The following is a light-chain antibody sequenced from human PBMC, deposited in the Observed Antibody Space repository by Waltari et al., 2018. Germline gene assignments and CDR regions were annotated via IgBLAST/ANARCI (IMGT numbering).Light chain of an antibody. CDR3: QHYVNLPVT. CDR1: QSVGRS. J-gene: IGKJ1*01. V-gene: IGKV3-20*01. Sequence: EIVLTQSPGTLSLSLGERATLSCRASQSVGRSLAWYQQKPGQAPRLLIYDTAIRATGTPGRFSGSGSGTDFSLAISSLEPEDFAVYFCQHYVNLPVTFGQGTKVEI. CDR2: DTA.